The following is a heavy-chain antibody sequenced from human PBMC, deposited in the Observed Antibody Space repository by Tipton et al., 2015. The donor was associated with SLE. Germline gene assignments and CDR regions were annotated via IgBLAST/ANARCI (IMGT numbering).Heavy chain of an antibody. CDR2: IYYSGST. CDR3: ARQLDGVDY. V-gene: IGHV4-59*08. J-gene: IGHJ4*02. D-gene: IGHD1-1*01. CDR1: GGSISSYY. Sequence: TLSLTCTVSGGSISSYYWSWIRQPPGKGLEWIGYIYYSGSTNYNPSLKSRVTISVDTSENQFSLKLSSVTAADTAVYYCARQLDGVDYWGQGTLVTVSS.